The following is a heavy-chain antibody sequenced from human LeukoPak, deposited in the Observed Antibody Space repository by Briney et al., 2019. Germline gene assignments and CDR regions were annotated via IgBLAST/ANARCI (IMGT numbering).Heavy chain of an antibody. D-gene: IGHD1-26*01. Sequence: GGSLRLSCAASGFTFSSYAMGWVRQAPGKGLEWVSAISGSGGSTYYADSVKGRFTISRDNSKNTLYLQMNSLRGEDTARYYCARDVSGSYCTDYWGQGTLVTVSS. CDR2: ISGSGGST. CDR3: ARDVSGSYCTDY. J-gene: IGHJ4*02. CDR1: GFTFSSYA. V-gene: IGHV3-23*01.